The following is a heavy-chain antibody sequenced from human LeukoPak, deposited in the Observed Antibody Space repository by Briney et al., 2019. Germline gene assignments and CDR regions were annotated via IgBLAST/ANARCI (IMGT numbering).Heavy chain of an antibody. CDR1: GGTFSSYA. D-gene: IGHD2-2*02. V-gene: IGHV1-69*01. CDR2: IIPIFGTA. J-gene: IGHJ6*02. Sequence: SVKVSYKASGGTFSSYAISWVRQAPGQGLEWMGGIIPIFGTANYAQKFQGRVTITADESTSTAYMELSSLRSEDTAVYYCARDSHCSSTSCYKTDYYYYGMDVWGQGTTVTVSS. CDR3: ARDSHCSSTSCYKTDYYYYGMDV.